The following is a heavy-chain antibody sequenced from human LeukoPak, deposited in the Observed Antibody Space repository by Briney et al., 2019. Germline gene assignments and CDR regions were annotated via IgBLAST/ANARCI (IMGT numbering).Heavy chain of an antibody. CDR1: GFTFSSYA. D-gene: IGHD3-10*01. J-gene: IGHJ5*02. CDR3: ARVEGPGIPRWFDP. V-gene: IGHV3-23*01. CDR2: ISGSGGST. Sequence: GGSLRLSCAASGFTFSSYAMSWVRQAPGKGLEWVSAISGSGGSTYYADSVKGRFTISRDNSKNTLYLQMSSLRAEDTAVYYCARVEGPGIPRWFDPWGQGTLVTVSS.